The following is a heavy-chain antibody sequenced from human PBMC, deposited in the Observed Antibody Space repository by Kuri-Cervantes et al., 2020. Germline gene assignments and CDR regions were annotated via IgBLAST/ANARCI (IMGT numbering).Heavy chain of an antibody. J-gene: IGHJ6*02. V-gene: IGHV3-20*04. Sequence: GESLKISCAASGFTFDDYGMSWVRQTPGKGLEWVSGINWNGGSTGYADSVKGRFTISRDNAKNSLYLQMNSLRAEDTAVYYCAREPPPQQLRRNYYYGMDVWGQGTTVTVSS. CDR2: INWNGGST. CDR1: GFTFDDYG. D-gene: IGHD5-24*01. CDR3: AREPPPQQLRRNYYYGMDV.